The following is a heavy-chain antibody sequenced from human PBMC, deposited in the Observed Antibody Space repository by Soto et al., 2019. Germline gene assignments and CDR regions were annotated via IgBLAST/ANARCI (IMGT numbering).Heavy chain of an antibody. Sequence: SETLSLTCTVSGDSINSAAYYWTLIRQHPVEGLDWIGYINYSGNTNYNPSLQSRVTISADVSKNQFSLRLTSVTAADTAVYYCVRARASSIFDGYDYNGMDVWGQGTAVTVSS. CDR1: GDSINSAAYY. D-gene: IGHD3-3*02. J-gene: IGHJ6*02. CDR3: VRARASSIFDGYDYNGMDV. V-gene: IGHV4-31*03. CDR2: INYSGNT.